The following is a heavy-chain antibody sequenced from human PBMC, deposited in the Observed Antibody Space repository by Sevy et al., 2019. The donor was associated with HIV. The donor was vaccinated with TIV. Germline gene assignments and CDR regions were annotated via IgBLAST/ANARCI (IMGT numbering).Heavy chain of an antibody. CDR2: IYSGGST. D-gene: IGHD3-16*01. Sequence: GGSLRLSCAASGFTVSSNYMSWVRQAPGKGLEWVSVIYSGGSTYYADSVKGRFTISRDNSKNTLYLQMNSLRAEDTAVYYCARAQGGKYYYGMDVWGQGTMVTVSS. CDR1: GFTVSSNY. J-gene: IGHJ6*02. CDR3: ARAQGGKYYYGMDV. V-gene: IGHV3-53*01.